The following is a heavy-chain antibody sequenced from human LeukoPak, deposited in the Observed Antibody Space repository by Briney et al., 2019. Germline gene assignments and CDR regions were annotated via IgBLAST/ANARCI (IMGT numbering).Heavy chain of an antibody. CDR3: ARLHFECKGYYYFDY. CDR2: IYYSGIT. CDR1: GGSVSSNC. D-gene: IGHD3-3*01. V-gene: IGHV4-59*08. Sequence: PSETLSLTFTVSGGSVSSNCWSWVRHPPGKGLEWIGYIYYSGITNYNPSLKSRVTISVDTSKNQFSLKLSSVTAADTAVYYCARLHFECKGYYYFDYWGQGTLVTVSS. J-gene: IGHJ4*02.